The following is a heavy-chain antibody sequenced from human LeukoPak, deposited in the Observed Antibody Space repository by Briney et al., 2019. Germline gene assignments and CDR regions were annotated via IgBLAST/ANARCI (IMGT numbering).Heavy chain of an antibody. V-gene: IGHV3-9*01. J-gene: IGHJ4*02. CDR3: ARARLDIVVVVADFDY. CDR1: GFTFDDYA. CDR2: ISWNSGSI. D-gene: IGHD2-15*01. Sequence: GGSPRLSCAASGFTFDDYAMHWVRQAPGKGLEWVSGISWNSGSIDYVDSVKGRFTISRDNAKNSLYLQMNSLRAEDTAVYYYARARLDIVVVVADFDYWGQGTLVTVSS.